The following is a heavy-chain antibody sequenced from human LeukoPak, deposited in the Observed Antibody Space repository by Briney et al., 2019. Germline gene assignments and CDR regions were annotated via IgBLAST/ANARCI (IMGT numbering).Heavy chain of an antibody. D-gene: IGHD6-25*01. CDR1: EFTFSNYW. V-gene: IGHV4-59*01. CDR2: IYYSGST. CDR3: ARGASGDFDY. Sequence: SCVVSEFTFSNYWMSWVRQAPGKGLEWIGYIYYSGSTNYNPSLKSRVTISVDTSKNQFSLKLSSVTAADTAVYYCARGASGDFDYWGQGTLVTVSS. J-gene: IGHJ4*02.